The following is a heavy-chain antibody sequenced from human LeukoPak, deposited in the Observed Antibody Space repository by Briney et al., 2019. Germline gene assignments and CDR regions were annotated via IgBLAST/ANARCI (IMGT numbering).Heavy chain of an antibody. J-gene: IGHJ3*02. V-gene: IGHV3-53*01. Sequence: PGGSLRLSCAASGFTVGSNYMSWVRQAPGKGLEWLSVIYSDGRTFYADSVKGRFTISRDDSKNTLYLQMSSLRAEDTALYYCARRPILCSGGTCSYDVFDIWGHGTMVTVSS. CDR1: GFTVGSNY. D-gene: IGHD2-15*01. CDR2: IYSDGRT. CDR3: ARRPILCSGGTCSYDVFDI.